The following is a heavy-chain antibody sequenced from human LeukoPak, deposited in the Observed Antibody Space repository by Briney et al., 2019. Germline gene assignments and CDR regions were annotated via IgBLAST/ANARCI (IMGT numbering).Heavy chain of an antibody. J-gene: IGHJ4*02. CDR1: EFAFSTYN. V-gene: IGHV3-48*01. CDR2: ISTGSSTT. Sequence: TGGSLRLSCAASEFAFSTYNMNWVRQAPGKGLEWVSYISTGSSTTYYADSVKGRFTISRDNSKNTLYLQMNSLRAEDTAVYYCAKVGDWNYEDYWGQGTLVTVSS. D-gene: IGHD1-7*01. CDR3: AKVGDWNYEDY.